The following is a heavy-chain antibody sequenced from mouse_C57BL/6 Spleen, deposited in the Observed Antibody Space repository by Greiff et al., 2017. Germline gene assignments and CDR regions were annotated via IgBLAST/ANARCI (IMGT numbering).Heavy chain of an antibody. CDR3: AREEIYYGNPYAMYY. Sequence: QVQLQQSGPELVKPGASVKISCKASGYAFSSSWMNWVKQRPGKGLEWIGRLYPGDGDTNYNGKFKGKATLTADKSSSTAYMQLSSLTSEDSAVYFCAREEIYYGNPYAMYYWGQGTSVAVSS. CDR1: GYAFSSSW. CDR2: LYPGDGDT. V-gene: IGHV1-82*01. D-gene: IGHD2-1*01. J-gene: IGHJ4*01.